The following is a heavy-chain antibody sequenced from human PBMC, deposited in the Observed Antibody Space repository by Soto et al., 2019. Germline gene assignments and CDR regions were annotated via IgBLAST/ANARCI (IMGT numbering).Heavy chain of an antibody. CDR3: ARSPFAGSDAFDI. Sequence: ASVKVSCKASGYTFTFRYLHWVRQAPGQALEWMGWITPFKSDTNYEQKFQDRVTITRDRSVSTAYMELSNLRSDDTAMYYCARSPFAGSDAFDIWGQGTMVTVSS. CDR1: GYTFTFRY. V-gene: IGHV1-45*02. J-gene: IGHJ3*02. D-gene: IGHD1-1*01. CDR2: ITPFKSDT.